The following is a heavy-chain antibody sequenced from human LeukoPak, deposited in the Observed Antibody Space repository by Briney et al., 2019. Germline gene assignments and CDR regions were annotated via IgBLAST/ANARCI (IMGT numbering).Heavy chain of an antibody. CDR3: ARAYCSGGSCYSDFDY. D-gene: IGHD2-15*01. Sequence: PGRSLRLSCAASGFTFSSYGMHWVRQAPGKGLEWVAVIWYDGSNKYYADSVKGRFTISRDNSKITLYLQMNSLRAEDTAVYYCARAYCSGGSCYSDFDYWGQGTLVTVSS. CDR1: GFTFSSYG. J-gene: IGHJ4*02. V-gene: IGHV3-33*01. CDR2: IWYDGSNK.